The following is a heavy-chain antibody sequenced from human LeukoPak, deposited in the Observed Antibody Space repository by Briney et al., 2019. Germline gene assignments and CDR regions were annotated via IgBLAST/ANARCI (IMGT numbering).Heavy chain of an antibody. V-gene: IGHV3-48*01. J-gene: IGHJ4*02. D-gene: IGHD3-22*01. CDR2: ISSSSSTI. Sequence: GGSLRLSCAASGFTFSSYSMNWVRQAPGKGLEWVSYISSSSSTIYYADSAKGRFTISRDNAKNSLYLQMNSLRAEDTAVYYCARDRPWFYDSSGPFDYWGQGTLVTVSS. CDR1: GFTFSSYS. CDR3: ARDRPWFYDSSGPFDY.